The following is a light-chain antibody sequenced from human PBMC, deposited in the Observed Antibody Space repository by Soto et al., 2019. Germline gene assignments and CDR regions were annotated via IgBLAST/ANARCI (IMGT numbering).Light chain of an antibody. CDR1: QDISNY. CDR3: QHYNNLLGT. Sequence: DIQMTQSPSSLSASVGDRVTITCQASQDISNYLNWYQRKPGKAPKLLIYAASNLDTGVPSRFSGSGSGTEFTFTISSLQPEDIATHYCQHYNNLLGTFGQGTKVDIK. CDR2: AAS. J-gene: IGKJ1*01. V-gene: IGKV1-33*01.